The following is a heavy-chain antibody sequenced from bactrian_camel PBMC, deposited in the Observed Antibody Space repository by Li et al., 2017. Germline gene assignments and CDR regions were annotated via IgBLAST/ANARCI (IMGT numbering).Heavy chain of an antibody. Sequence: VQLVESGGDLVQPGGSLRLSCVASGLTFTFRSYGMTWVRQAPGKGLEWVSGIYSDGSKTYYADSVKGRFTISRDNAKNTLYLQIDSAKIEDTAVYYCARGLYGLDYWGQGTQVTVS. V-gene: IGHV3S6*01. CDR1: GLTFTFRSYG. CDR3: ARGLYGLDY. J-gene: IGHJ4*01. CDR2: IYSDGSKT. D-gene: IGHD6*01.